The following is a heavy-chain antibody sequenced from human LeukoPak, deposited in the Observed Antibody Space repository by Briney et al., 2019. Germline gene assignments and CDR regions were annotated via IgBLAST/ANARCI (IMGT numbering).Heavy chain of an antibody. V-gene: IGHV3-30*02. CDR2: IRYDGNNK. D-gene: IGHD5-18*01. CDR1: GFTFSSYG. CDR3: AKVLSAMDTTFDX. J-gene: IGHJ4*02. Sequence: GGSLRLSCAASGFTFSSYGMYWVRQAPGKGLEWVAFIRYDGNNKYYADSVKGRFTISRDNSRNTMYLQMNSLRPEDTAVYYCAKVLSAMDTTFDXXGQGTLVTV.